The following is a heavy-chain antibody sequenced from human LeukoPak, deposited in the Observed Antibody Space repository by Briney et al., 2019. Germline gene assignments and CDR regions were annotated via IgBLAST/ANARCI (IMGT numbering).Heavy chain of an antibody. CDR2: ISSSSSYI. CDR1: GFTFSSYS. V-gene: IGHV3-21*01. Sequence: KPGGSLRLSCAASGFTFSSYSMNWVRQAPGKGLEWVSSISSSSSYIYYADSVNGRFTISRDNAKNSLYLKMNSLRAEDTAVYYCAREGLHYDFWSGYQYYFDYWGQGTLVTVSS. J-gene: IGHJ4*02. CDR3: AREGLHYDFWSGYQYYFDY. D-gene: IGHD3-3*01.